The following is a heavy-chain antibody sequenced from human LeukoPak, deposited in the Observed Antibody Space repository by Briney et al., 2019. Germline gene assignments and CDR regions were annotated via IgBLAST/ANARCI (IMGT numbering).Heavy chain of an antibody. CDR3: AKHTYYYESSGTTALFDY. V-gene: IGHV3-23*01. CDR1: GFTFSSDD. D-gene: IGHD3-22*01. Sequence: RGGSLRLSCAASGFTFSSDDMSWVRQAPGKGLVWVTGISGSGGSTYYADSVKGRFTISRDNSKNTLYLRMNSLRAEDTAVYYRAKHTYYYESSGTTALFDYWGQGTLVTVSS. J-gene: IGHJ4*02. CDR2: ISGSGGST.